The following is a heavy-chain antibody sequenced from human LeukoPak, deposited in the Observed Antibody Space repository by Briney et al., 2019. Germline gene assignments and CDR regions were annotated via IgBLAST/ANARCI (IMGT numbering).Heavy chain of an antibody. CDR1: GGAFSSGSYY. CDR2: IYYSGST. V-gene: IGHV4-61*01. D-gene: IGHD3-10*01. J-gene: IGHJ5*02. Sequence: SETLSLICTVAGGAFSSGSYYCCWIRQPPGKGLEWIAYIYYSGSTNYNPSLKSRVTISVDTSKNQFSLKLSSVTAADTAVYYCASYYYGSGNYNWFDPWGQGTLVTVSS. CDR3: ASYYYGSGNYNWFDP.